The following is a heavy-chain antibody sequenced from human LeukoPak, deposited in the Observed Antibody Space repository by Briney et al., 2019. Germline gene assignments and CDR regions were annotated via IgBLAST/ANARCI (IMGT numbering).Heavy chain of an antibody. D-gene: IGHD1-26*01. CDR3: AKWEVPQNYFDY. CDR1: GGSMSSYY. CDR2: IYYSGST. Sequence: SETLSLTCTVSGGSMSSYYWSWIRQPPGKGLEWIGYIYYSGSTNYNPSLKSRVTISVDTSKNQFSLKLSSVTAEDTAVYYCAKWEVPQNYFDYWGQGTLVTVSS. J-gene: IGHJ4*02. V-gene: IGHV4-59*01.